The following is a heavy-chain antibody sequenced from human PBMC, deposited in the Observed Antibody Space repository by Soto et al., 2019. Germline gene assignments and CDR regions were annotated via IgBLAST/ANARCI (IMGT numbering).Heavy chain of an antibody. CDR1: GGTFSSYT. CDR3: AGHEYSRSSGPQDF. V-gene: IGHV1-69*02. CDR2: IIPILGIA. D-gene: IGHD6-6*01. Sequence: SVKVSCKASGGTFSSYTISWVRQSTGQGLEWMGRIIPILGIANYAQKFQGRVTITADKSTSTAYMELSSLRSEDTAVYYCAGHEYSRSSGPQDFWGQGILVT. J-gene: IGHJ4*02.